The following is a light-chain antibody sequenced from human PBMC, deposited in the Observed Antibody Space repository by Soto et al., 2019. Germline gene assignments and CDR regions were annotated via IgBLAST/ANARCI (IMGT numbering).Light chain of an antibody. Sequence: QSVLTQPPSVSAAPGQKVTISCSGSSSNIGGNSVSWYQQLPGTAPKLLIYDDNKRPSGIPDRFSGSKSGTSATLGITGFQTGDEADYYCGSWDSSLSAYVLGTGTTVTV. V-gene: IGLV1-51*01. CDR3: GSWDSSLSAYV. J-gene: IGLJ1*01. CDR2: DDN. CDR1: SSNIGGNS.